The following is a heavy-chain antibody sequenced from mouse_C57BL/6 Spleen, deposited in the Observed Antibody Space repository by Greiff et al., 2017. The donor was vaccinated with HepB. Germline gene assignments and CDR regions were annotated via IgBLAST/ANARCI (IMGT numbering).Heavy chain of an antibody. CDR1: GYTFTSYG. D-gene: IGHD1-1*01. Sequence: VQLQQSGAELARPGASVKLSCKASGYTFTSYGISWVKQRTGQGLEWIGEIYPRSGNTYYNEKFKGKATLTADKSSSTAYMELRSLTSEDSAVYFCARRPYYYGSSYYAMDYWGQGTSVTVSS. CDR3: ARRPYYYGSSYYAMDY. V-gene: IGHV1-81*01. CDR2: IYPRSGNT. J-gene: IGHJ4*01.